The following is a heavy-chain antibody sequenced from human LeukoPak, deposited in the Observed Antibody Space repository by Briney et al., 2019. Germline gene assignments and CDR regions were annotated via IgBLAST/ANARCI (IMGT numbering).Heavy chain of an antibody. Sequence: GGYLRLSGSASGFSFNDYAIYWVRQTPGKGLKGGAFIRYAGSNKIYADSMKGRFTISRYNSYNTVYLKMTGLRAEDTAVYYCAKDGESGIQYTQGYFDYWGQGTLVTVSS. D-gene: IGHD1-1*01. CDR1: GFSFNDYA. V-gene: IGHV3-30*02. CDR2: IRYAGSNK. J-gene: IGHJ4*02. CDR3: AKDGESGIQYTQGYFDY.